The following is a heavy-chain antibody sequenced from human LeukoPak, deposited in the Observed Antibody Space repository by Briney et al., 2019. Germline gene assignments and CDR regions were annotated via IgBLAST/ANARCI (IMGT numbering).Heavy chain of an antibody. J-gene: IGHJ4*02. V-gene: IGHV3-7*01. D-gene: IGHD1-1*01. CDR3: ACHLPWNSLDY. CDR1: GFTFSRYW. CDR2: IKDDGGLI. Sequence: PGGSLRLSCAASGFTFSRYWMTWVRQAPGKGLEWVANIKDDGGLIHYVDSVKGRFTISEDNAKNSLYLQTDSLRADDTGVYYGACHLPWNSLDYWGQGALVTVSS.